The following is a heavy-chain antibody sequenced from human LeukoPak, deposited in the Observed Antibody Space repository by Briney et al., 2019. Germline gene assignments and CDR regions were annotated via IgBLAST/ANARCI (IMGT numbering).Heavy chain of an antibody. Sequence: GGSLRLSCAASGFTFDDYAMHWVRQAPGKGLEWVSLISWDGGIIYYADSVKGRFTISRDNAKNSLYLQMNSLRAEDTAVYYCARDSGDCGGDCYSGLKGAFDIWGQGTMVTVSS. CDR3: ARDSGDCGGDCYSGLKGAFDI. J-gene: IGHJ3*02. D-gene: IGHD2-21*02. CDR2: ISWDGGII. CDR1: GFTFDDYA. V-gene: IGHV3-43D*03.